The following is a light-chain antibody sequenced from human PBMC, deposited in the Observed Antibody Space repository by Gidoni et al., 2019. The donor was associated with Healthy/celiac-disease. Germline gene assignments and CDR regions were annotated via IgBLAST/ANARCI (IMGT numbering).Light chain of an antibody. CDR2: GAS. CDR1: QSVLYSSNTKNY. J-gene: IGKJ2*01. Sequence: DIVMTQSPASLAVSLGERATINCKSSQSVLYSSNTKNYLAWYQQKPGQPPKLLIYGASTRESGVPDRFSGSGSGTDFTLTISSLQAEDVAVYYCQQYYSTPVTFGQGTKLEIK. CDR3: QQYYSTPVT. V-gene: IGKV4-1*01.